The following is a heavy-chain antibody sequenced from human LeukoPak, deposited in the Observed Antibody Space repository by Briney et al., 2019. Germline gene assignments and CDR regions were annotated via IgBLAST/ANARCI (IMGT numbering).Heavy chain of an antibody. J-gene: IGHJ3*02. CDR3: ARDPTTCYDYVWGSYRQGAFDI. D-gene: IGHD3-16*02. CDR2: ISSSSSYI. V-gene: IGHV3-21*01. Sequence: GGSLRLSCAASGFTFSSYSMNWVRQAPGKGLEWVSSISSSSSYIYYADSVKGRFTISRDNAKNSLYLQMNSLRAEDTAVYYCARDPTTCYDYVWGSYRQGAFDIWGQGTMVTVSS. CDR1: GFTFSSYS.